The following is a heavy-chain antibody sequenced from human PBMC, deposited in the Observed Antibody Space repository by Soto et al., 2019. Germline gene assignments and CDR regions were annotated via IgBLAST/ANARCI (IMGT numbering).Heavy chain of an antibody. D-gene: IGHD3-10*02. J-gene: IGHJ4*02. CDR1: GGSISSGGYY. CDR3: ARTVPGVFDY. CDR2: IYYSGST. Sequence: SETLSLTCTVSGGSISSGGYYWSWIRQHPGKGLEWIGYIYYSGSTYYNPSLKSRVTISVDTSKNQFSLKLSSVTAADTAVYYCARTVPGVFDYWGQGTLVTVSS. V-gene: IGHV4-31*03.